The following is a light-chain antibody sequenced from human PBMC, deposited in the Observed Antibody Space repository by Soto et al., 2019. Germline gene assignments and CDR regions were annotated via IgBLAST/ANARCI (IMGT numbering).Light chain of an antibody. V-gene: IGLV2-14*01. CDR3: NSFRVSHLYV. CDR1: STDVGGYNA. J-gene: IGLJ1*01. Sequence: VLSQPASVSGSPGQTITISCTGTSTDVGGYNAVSWYQHHPGKAPKLIIYEVTHRPSGVSDRFSASKSGNTASLTISGLQAEDEADYYCNSFRVSHLYVFGTGTKVTVL. CDR2: EVT.